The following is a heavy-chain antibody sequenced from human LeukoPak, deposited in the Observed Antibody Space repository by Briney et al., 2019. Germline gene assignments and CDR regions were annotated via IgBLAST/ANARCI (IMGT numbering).Heavy chain of an antibody. Sequence: SETLSLTCAVYGGSFSGYYWSWIRQPPGKGLEWIGEINHSGSTNYNPSLKSRVTMSIDTSKNQFSLMLYSVTAADTALYYCARGYDSTGYGVGEANWFDPWGQGTLVTVSS. D-gene: IGHD3-22*01. CDR3: ARGYDSTGYGVGEANWFDP. V-gene: IGHV4-34*01. J-gene: IGHJ5*02. CDR1: GGSFSGYY. CDR2: INHSGST.